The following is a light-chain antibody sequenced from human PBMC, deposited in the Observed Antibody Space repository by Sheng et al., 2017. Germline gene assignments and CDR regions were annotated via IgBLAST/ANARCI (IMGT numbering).Light chain of an antibody. CDR2: STS. J-gene: IGKJ1*01. V-gene: IGKV1-NL1*01. CDR1: QDIGTW. Sequence: DIQMTQSPSSVSASVGDRVTITCRASQDIGTWLAWYQQKPGKAPNLLLYSTSRLHTGVPSRFSGSGSGTDYTLTISGLQPEDFATYYCQQFYNSPLAFGQGTTVEIK. CDR3: QQFYNSPLA.